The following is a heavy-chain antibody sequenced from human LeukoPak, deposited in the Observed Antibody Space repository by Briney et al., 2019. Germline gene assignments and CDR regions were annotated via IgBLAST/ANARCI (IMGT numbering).Heavy chain of an antibody. CDR2: ISSSGSTI. CDR1: GGSFSDYY. CDR3: ARDDVAAMVGGDY. Sequence: PSETLSLTCAVYGGSFSDYYMSWIRQAPGKGLEWVSYISSSGSTIYYADSVKGRFTISRDNAKNSLYLQMNSLRAEDTAVYYCARDDVAAMVGGDYWGQGTLVTVSS. D-gene: IGHD5-18*01. V-gene: IGHV3-11*04. J-gene: IGHJ4*02.